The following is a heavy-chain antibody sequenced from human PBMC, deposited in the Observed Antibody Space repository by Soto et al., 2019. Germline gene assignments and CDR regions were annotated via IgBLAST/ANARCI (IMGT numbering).Heavy chain of an antibody. CDR1: GGSISSGDYY. D-gene: IGHD1-26*01. V-gene: IGHV4-30-4*01. CDR3: ARELVRAINWFDP. Sequence: SETLSLTCTVSGGSISSGDYYWRWIRQPPGKGLEWIGYIYYSGSTYYNPSLKRRGTISVDTSKNQFSLKLRYVSAAERDVYYCARELVRAINWFDPLCQGTLVTVSS. CDR2: IYYSGST. J-gene: IGHJ5*02.